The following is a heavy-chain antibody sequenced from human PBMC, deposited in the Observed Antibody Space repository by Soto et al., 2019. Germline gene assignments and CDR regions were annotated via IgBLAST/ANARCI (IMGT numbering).Heavy chain of an antibody. CDR2: INPICGTA. CDR1: GYTFTDYY. D-gene: IGHD3-22*01. V-gene: IGHV1-2*02. Sequence: ASVKVSCKASGYTFTDYYVHWVRQAPGQGLEWMGGINPICGTANNAQKFQGRVTMTRDASMSTAYMDLSSLRSEDTAVYYCASNAHYYDSSGYYYAAVGYWGQGNLVTVYS. CDR3: ASNAHYYDSSGYYYAAVGY. J-gene: IGHJ4*02.